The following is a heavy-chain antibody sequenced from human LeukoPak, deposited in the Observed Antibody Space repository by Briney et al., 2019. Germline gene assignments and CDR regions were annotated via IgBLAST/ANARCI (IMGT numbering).Heavy chain of an antibody. CDR3: ARAEVSAPGSLGN. CDR2: ISYDGSNK. J-gene: IGHJ4*02. CDR1: GFTFSSYA. Sequence: GGSLRLSCAASGFTFSSYAMHWVRQAPGKGLEWVAVISYDGSNKYYADSVKGRFTISRDNSKNTLYLQMNSLGAEDTAVYYCARAEVSAPGSLGNWGQGTLATVSS. V-gene: IGHV3-30*04. D-gene: IGHD3-16*01.